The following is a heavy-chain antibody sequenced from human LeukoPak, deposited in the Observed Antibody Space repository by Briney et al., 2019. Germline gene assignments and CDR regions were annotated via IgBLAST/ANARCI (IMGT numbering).Heavy chain of an antibody. V-gene: IGHV3-74*01. J-gene: IGHJ4*02. CDR2: INSDGSTT. CDR1: GFTFSNYW. D-gene: IGHD3-10*01. CDR3: ARGGITSVDDC. Sequence: GGSLRLSCAASGFTFSNYWMHWVRQAPGKGLVWVSRINSDGSTTTYADSVKGRFTISRDNARTTLYLQMSSLRAEDTAVYYCARGGITSVDDCWGQGTLVTVSS.